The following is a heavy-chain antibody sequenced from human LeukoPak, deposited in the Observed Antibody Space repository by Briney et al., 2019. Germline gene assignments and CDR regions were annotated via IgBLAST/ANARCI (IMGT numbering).Heavy chain of an antibody. Sequence: GGSLRLSCATSGFTFSNHGMNWVRQAPGKGLEWVSGISPSGDIKYYADSVKGRFTISRDNSRNTLSLQMNSLRVEDTAVYYCAVAGSGTFDIWGQGTVVIVSS. J-gene: IGHJ3*02. D-gene: IGHD3-10*01. CDR1: GFTFSNHG. CDR3: AVAGSGTFDI. CDR2: ISPSGDIK. V-gene: IGHV3-23*01.